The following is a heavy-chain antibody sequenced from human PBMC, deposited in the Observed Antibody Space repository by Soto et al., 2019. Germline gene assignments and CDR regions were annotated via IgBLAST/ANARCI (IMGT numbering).Heavy chain of an antibody. CDR3: ARDGYALTYYYDSSGYTMGY. V-gene: IGHV1-69*13. Sequence: SVKVSCKASGGTFSSYAISWLRQSPGQGLEWMGGIIPIFGTANYAQKFQGRVTITADESTSTAYMELSSLRSEDTAVYYCARDGYALTYYYDSSGYTMGYWGQGTLVTVSS. CDR2: IIPIFGTA. CDR1: GGTFSSYA. D-gene: IGHD3-22*01. J-gene: IGHJ4*02.